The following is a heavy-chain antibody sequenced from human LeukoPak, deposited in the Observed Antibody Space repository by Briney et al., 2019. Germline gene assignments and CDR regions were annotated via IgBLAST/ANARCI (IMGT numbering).Heavy chain of an antibody. V-gene: IGHV2-5*01. CDR1: GGSMRSYYW. Sequence: TLSLTCTVSGGSMRSYYWSWIRQPPGKALEWLALIYWNDDKRYSPSLKSRLTITKDTSKNQVVLTMTNMDPVDTATYYCAHSGTVTTPHDAFDIWGQGTMVTVSS. J-gene: IGHJ3*02. D-gene: IGHD4-17*01. CDR3: AHSGTVTTPHDAFDI. CDR2: IYWNDDK.